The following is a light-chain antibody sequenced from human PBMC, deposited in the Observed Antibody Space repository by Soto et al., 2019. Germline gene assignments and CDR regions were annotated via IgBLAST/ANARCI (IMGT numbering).Light chain of an antibody. CDR2: DAS. CDR1: RGIDTY. Sequence: EIMLTQSPATLSLSPGERATLSCRASRGIDTYLAWYQQKRGQAPRLLIYDASNRTTGIPARFSGGGSGTDFTLSISSLETYDFAVYYCQQRSSWPLTFGGGTKVEIK. J-gene: IGKJ4*01. V-gene: IGKV3-11*01. CDR3: QQRSSWPLT.